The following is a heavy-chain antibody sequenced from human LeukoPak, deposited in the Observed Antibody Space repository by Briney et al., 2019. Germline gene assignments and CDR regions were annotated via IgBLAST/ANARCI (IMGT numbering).Heavy chain of an antibody. V-gene: IGHV3-23*01. D-gene: IGHD2-21*01. CDR1: GFTFSNYA. Sequence: GGSLRLPCVASGFTFSNYAMSWVRQAPGRGLEWIAALNGGRTFFQDSVRGRCTISRDNSKSTLYLQLNSLTGDDTAVYYCVKEVPTYGYFDYWGRGTLVTVSS. J-gene: IGHJ4*02. CDR2: LNGGRT. CDR3: VKEVPTYGYFDY.